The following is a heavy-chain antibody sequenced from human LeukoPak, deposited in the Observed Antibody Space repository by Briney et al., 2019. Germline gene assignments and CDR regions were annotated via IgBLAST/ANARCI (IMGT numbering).Heavy chain of an antibody. CDR2: IYYSGST. D-gene: IGHD6-13*01. J-gene: IGHJ3*02. Sequence: SETLSLTCTVSGGSISSYYWSWIRQPPGEGLEWIGYIYYSGSTNYNPSLKSRVTISVDTSKNQFSLKLSSVTAADTAVYYCARDPSKLVGAFDIWGQGTMVTVSS. CDR1: GGSISSYY. CDR3: ARDPSKLVGAFDI. V-gene: IGHV4-59*01.